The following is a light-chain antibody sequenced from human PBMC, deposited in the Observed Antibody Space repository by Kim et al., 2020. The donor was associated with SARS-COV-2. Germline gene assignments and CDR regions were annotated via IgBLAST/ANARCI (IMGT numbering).Light chain of an antibody. CDR1: SLRNYY. J-gene: IGLJ1*01. Sequence: SSELTQDPAVSVALGQTVRITCQGDSLRNYYATWFQQKPGQAPVLVIYGQNSRPSGIPDRFSGSSSGNTASLTITGAQAEDEADYYCNSRHSSGHHFVFGTGTKVTVL. CDR2: GQN. CDR3: NSRHSSGHHFV. V-gene: IGLV3-19*01.